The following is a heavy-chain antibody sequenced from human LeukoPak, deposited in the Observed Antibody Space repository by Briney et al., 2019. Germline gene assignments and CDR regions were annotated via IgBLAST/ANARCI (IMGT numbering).Heavy chain of an antibody. Sequence: GGSLRLSCAASGFTFSSYAMSWVRQAPGKGLEWVSAISGSGGRTYYADSVKGRFTISRDNSKNTLYLQMNSLRAEDTAVYYCAKGRAAAGTFEYWGQGTLVTVSS. CDR2: ISGSGGRT. V-gene: IGHV3-23*01. CDR1: GFTFSSYA. CDR3: AKGRAAAGTFEY. D-gene: IGHD6-13*01. J-gene: IGHJ4*02.